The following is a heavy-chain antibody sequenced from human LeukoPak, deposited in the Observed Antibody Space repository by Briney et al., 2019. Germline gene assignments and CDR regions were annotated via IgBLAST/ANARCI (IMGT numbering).Heavy chain of an antibody. V-gene: IGHV3-30*04. Sequence: GGSLRLSCAASGFTFSSYAMQGVRQAPGKGVEGVAVISYDGSNKYYADSVKGRFTISRDNSKNTLYLQMNSLRAEDTAVYYCARDWKWDSSGYPDYWGQGTLVTVSS. CDR3: ARDWKWDSSGYPDY. D-gene: IGHD3-22*01. J-gene: IGHJ4*02. CDR1: GFTFSSYA. CDR2: ISYDGSNK.